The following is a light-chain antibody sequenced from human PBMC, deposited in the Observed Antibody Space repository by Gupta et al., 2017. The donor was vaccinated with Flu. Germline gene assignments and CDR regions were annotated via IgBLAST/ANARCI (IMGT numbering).Light chain of an antibody. CDR1: SSNIGSNH. V-gene: IGLV1-44*01. CDR3: TTWDDSLNGLV. CDR2: NDN. J-gene: IGLJ2*01. Sequence: SVLTQPPSPSGTPGQRITISCSGSSSNIGSNHVNWHQHLTVTAPKLIISNDNQRPSGVPDRFSGSKSGTSATLDISGLQSEDEADYYCTTWDDSLNGLVFGGGTTLTVL.